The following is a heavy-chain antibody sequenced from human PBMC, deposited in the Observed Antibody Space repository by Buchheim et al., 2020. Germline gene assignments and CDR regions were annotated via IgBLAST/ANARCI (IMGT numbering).Heavy chain of an antibody. V-gene: IGHV3-48*03. CDR1: GFTFSTYE. CDR2: ISSSGSTI. J-gene: IGHJ6*02. Sequence: EVQLVESGGGLVQPGGSLRLSCVASGFTFSTYEMNWVRQAPGEGLEWGSYISSSGSTIKYADSVKGRFTIPRENARNSLYLQMNSLRAEDTAVYYCARGDGGYYYGMDVWGQGTT. CDR3: ARGDGGYYYGMDV.